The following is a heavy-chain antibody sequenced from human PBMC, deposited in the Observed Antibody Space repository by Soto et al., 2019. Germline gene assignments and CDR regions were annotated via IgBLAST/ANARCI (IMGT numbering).Heavy chain of an antibody. V-gene: IGHV3-30*18. CDR1: GFTFSSYG. Sequence: PGGSLRLSCAASGFTFSSYGMHWVRQAPGKGLEWVAVISYDGSNKYYADSVKGRFTISRDNSKNTLYLQMNSLRAEDTAVYYCAKVFFSSGYNPWYYYYGMDVWGQGTTVTVSS. CDR2: ISYDGSNK. D-gene: IGHD3-22*01. J-gene: IGHJ6*02. CDR3: AKVFFSSGYNPWYYYYGMDV.